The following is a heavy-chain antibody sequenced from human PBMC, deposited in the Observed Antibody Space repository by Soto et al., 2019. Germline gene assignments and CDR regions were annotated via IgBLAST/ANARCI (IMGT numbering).Heavy chain of an antibody. J-gene: IGHJ4*02. CDR3: ARDPRDILTGYHTGFDY. D-gene: IGHD3-9*01. V-gene: IGHV1-18*01. Sequence: ASVKVSCKASGYTFTSYGISWVRQAPGQGLEWMGWISAYNGNTSYAQKLQGRVTMTTDTSTSTAYMELRSLRSDDTAVYYCARDPRDILTGYHTGFDYCGQGTLVPVPS. CDR2: ISAYNGNT. CDR1: GYTFTSYG.